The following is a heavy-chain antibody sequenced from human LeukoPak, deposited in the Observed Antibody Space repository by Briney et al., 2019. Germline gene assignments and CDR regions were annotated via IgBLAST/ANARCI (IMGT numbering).Heavy chain of an antibody. CDR3: ARGSRGYLKYYYDSSGYYSRPFDY. CDR1: GGSFSGYY. D-gene: IGHD3-22*01. J-gene: IGHJ4*02. V-gene: IGHV4-34*01. CDR2: INHSGST. Sequence: SETLSLTCAVYGGSFSGYYWSWIRQPPGKGLEWIGEINHSGSTNYSPSLKSRVTISVDTSKNQFSLKLSSVTAADTAVYYCARGSRGYLKYYYDSSGYYSRPFDYWGQGTLVTVSS.